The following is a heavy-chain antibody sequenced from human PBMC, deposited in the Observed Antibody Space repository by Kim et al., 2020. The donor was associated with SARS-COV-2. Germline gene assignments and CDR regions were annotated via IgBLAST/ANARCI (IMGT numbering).Heavy chain of an antibody. CDR3: ATVSCSSTSCHNDAFDI. CDR2: IYYSGST. CDR1: GGSISSYY. D-gene: IGHD2-2*01. J-gene: IGHJ3*02. V-gene: IGHV4-59*01. Sequence: SETLSLTCTVSGGSISSYYWSWIRQPPGKGLEWIGYIYYSGSTNYNPSLKSRVTISVDTSKNQFSLKLSSVTAADTAVYYCATVSCSSTSCHNDAFDIWGQGTMVTVSS.